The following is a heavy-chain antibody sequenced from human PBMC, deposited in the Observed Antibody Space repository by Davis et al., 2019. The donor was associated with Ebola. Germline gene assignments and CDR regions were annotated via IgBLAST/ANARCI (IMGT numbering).Heavy chain of an antibody. V-gene: IGHV4-4*02. CDR3: ARGADFVY. CDR2: IYHSGST. Sequence: MPSETLSLTCSVSGGSISSSNWWSWVRQPPGKGLEWIGEIYHSGSTYYNPSLKSRVTISVDTSKNQFSLKLSSVTAADTAVYYCARGADFVYWGQGTLVTVSS. CDR1: GGSISSSNW. J-gene: IGHJ4*02.